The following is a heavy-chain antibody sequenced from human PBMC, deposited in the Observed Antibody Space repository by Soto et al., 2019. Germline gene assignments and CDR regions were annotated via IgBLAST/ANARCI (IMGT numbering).Heavy chain of an antibody. Sequence: QITLKESGPTLVKPTQTLTLTCTFSGFSLSTGGVGVGWIRQPPGKALEWLALIYWDDDKRYSPSLKSRLTFTKDTSKNPVVPTSTNMDPVDTAPYYCARDFQYCDGVCYSYYFDYWGQGTLVTLSS. CDR1: GFSLSTGGVG. CDR3: ARDFQYCDGVCYSYYFDY. J-gene: IGHJ4*02. CDR2: IYWDDDK. D-gene: IGHD2-21*02. V-gene: IGHV2-5*02.